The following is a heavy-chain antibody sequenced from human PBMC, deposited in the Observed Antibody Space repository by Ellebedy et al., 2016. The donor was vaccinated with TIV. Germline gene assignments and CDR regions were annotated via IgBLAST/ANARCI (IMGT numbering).Heavy chain of an antibody. CDR1: GDSLSRNSAA. CDR3: ARDPDGDPFAFDI. D-gene: IGHD4-17*01. Sequence: SQTLSLTXVISGDSLSRNSAAWNWIRQSRSRGLEWLGRTYYRSKWYNDYAVSVKSRITINPDTSKNQFTLQLNSVTPEDTAVYYCARDPDGDPFAFDIWGQGTMVTVSS. CDR2: TYYRSKWYN. V-gene: IGHV6-1*01. J-gene: IGHJ3*02.